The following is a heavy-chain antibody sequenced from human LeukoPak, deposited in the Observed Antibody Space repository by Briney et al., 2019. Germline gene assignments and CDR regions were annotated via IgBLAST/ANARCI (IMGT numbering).Heavy chain of an antibody. V-gene: IGHV3-21*01. Sequence: PGGSLRLSCAASRFTFSSYSMNWVRQAPGKGLEWVSSISSSSSYIYYADSVKGRFTISRDNAKNSLYLQMNSLRAEDTAVYYCARAGSRGGTWFDPWGQGTLVTVSS. D-gene: IGHD2-15*01. J-gene: IGHJ5*02. CDR3: ARAGSRGGTWFDP. CDR2: ISSSSSYI. CDR1: RFTFSSYS.